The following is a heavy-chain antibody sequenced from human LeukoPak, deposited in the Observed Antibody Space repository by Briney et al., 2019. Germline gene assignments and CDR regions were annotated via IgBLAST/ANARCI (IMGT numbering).Heavy chain of an antibody. CDR1: GGSISSGSYY. Sequence: PSETLSFTCTVSGGSISSGSYYWSWIRQPAGKGLEWIGRIYTSGSTNYNPSLKSRVTISVDTSKNQFSLKLSSVTAADTAVYYCARVKDTAMGVWGQGTLVTVSS. CDR3: ARVKDTAMGV. D-gene: IGHD5-18*01. CDR2: IYTSGST. J-gene: IGHJ4*02. V-gene: IGHV4-61*02.